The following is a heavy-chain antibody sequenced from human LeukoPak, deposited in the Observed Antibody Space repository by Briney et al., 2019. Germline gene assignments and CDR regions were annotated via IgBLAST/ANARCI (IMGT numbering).Heavy chain of an antibody. CDR1: SYTFTNYA. D-gene: IGHD3-9*01. Sequence: ASVKVSCKASSYTFTNYAFTWVRQAPGQGLEWMGWINPNSGGTNYAQKFYARVTMTRDTSISTAYMELSRLRSDDTAVFYCARSPDILTGENFDYWGQGTLVTVSS. CDR2: INPNSGGT. J-gene: IGHJ4*02. CDR3: ARSPDILTGENFDY. V-gene: IGHV1-2*02.